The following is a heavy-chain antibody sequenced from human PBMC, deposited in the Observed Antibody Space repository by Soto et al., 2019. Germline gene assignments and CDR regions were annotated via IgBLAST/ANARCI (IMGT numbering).Heavy chain of an antibody. J-gene: IGHJ4*02. CDR1: GYTFIDNY. V-gene: IGHV1-46*01. CDR3: AREGGR. D-gene: IGHD6-25*01. Sequence: QVQLVQSGAEVKKPGASVKVSCKASGYTFIDNYMYWVRQAPGQGLEWMGLINPSGGSTSYAQKCQRRVTMTRARSTSTVYMELSSLRSEDTAGYYCAREGGRWGQGTLVTVSS. CDR2: INPSGGST.